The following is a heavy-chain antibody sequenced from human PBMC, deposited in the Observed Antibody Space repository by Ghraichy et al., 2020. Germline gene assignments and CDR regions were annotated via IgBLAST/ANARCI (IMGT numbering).Heavy chain of an antibody. Sequence: GGSLRLSCSASGFTFSSYAMHWVRQAPGKGLQYVSAITSKGGSTYYADSVKGRFTISRDNSKNTLYLQMSSLRAEDTAVYYCVKGGWDYYDSSGYYDPLQVDYWGQGTLVTVS. CDR1: GFTFSSYA. D-gene: IGHD3-22*01. J-gene: IGHJ4*02. CDR3: VKGGWDYYDSSGYYDPLQVDY. V-gene: IGHV3-64D*06. CDR2: ITSKGGST.